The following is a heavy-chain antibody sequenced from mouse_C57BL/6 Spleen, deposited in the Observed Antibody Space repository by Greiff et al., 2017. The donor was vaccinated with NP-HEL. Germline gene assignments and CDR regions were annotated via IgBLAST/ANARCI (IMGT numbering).Heavy chain of an antibody. CDR2: INPNNGGT. CDR3: AREGYDPLFAY. Sequence: EVQLHQSGPELVKPGASVKISCKASGYTFTDYYMNWVKQSHGKSLEWIGDINPNNGGTSYNQKFKGKATLTVDKSSSTAYMELRSLTSEDSAVYYCAREGYDPLFAYWGQGTLVTVSA. V-gene: IGHV1-26*01. D-gene: IGHD2-2*01. J-gene: IGHJ3*01. CDR1: GYTFTDYY.